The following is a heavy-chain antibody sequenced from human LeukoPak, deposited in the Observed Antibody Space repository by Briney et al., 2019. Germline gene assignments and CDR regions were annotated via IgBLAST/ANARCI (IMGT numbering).Heavy chain of an antibody. Sequence: PGGSLRLSCAASGFTFSSYAMSWVRQAPGKGLEWVSAISSSGGSTYYADPVKGRFTISRDNSKNTLYLQMNSLRAEDTAVYYCAKVWDTYYYDSSGSFDYWGQGTLVTVSS. V-gene: IGHV3-23*01. CDR2: ISSSGGST. CDR1: GFTFSSYA. J-gene: IGHJ4*02. CDR3: AKVWDTYYYDSSGSFDY. D-gene: IGHD3-22*01.